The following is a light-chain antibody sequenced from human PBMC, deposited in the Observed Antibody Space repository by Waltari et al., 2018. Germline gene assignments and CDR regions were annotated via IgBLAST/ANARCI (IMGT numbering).Light chain of an antibody. CDR1: QSVISSFNNKNY. Sequence: DIVMTQSPDSLAVSLGERATINCKSSQSVISSFNNKNYLTWFQQKAGEPPKLFIYWASTRESGVPDRFSGSGSGTDFTLPISGLQAEDVAVYYCQQYSATPPTFGQGTKVEIK. V-gene: IGKV4-1*01. CDR3: QQYSATPPT. CDR2: WAS. J-gene: IGKJ1*01.